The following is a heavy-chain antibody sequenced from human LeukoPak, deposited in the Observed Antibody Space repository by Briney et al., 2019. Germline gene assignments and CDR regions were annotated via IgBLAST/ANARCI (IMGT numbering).Heavy chain of an antibody. CDR2: ISSSSSYI. J-gene: IGHJ3*02. CDR3: ARDLYGDYADAFDI. V-gene: IGHV3-21*01. CDR1: GFTFSSYS. Sequence: GGSLRLSCAASGFTFSSYSMNWVRQAPGKGLEWVSSISSSSSYIYYADSVKGRFTISRGNAKNSLYLQMNSLRAEDTAVYYCARDLYGDYADAFDIWGQGTMVTVSS. D-gene: IGHD4-17*01.